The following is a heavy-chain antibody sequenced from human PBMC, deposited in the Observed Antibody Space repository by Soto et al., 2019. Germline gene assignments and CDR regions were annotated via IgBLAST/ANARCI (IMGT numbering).Heavy chain of an antibody. CDR2: IHYSGST. J-gene: IGHJ4*02. CDR3: ARGYTSGWYYFDF. V-gene: IGHV4-59*01. D-gene: IGHD6-19*01. Sequence: QVQLQESGPGLVKPSETLSLTCTVSGGSISGYYWSWIRQSPGKGLEWIGYIHYSGSTDYKPSLKSRITISVDTSKNQFSRKLSSVTAADTAVYYCARGYTSGWYYFDFWGQGTLVTVSS. CDR1: GGSISGYY.